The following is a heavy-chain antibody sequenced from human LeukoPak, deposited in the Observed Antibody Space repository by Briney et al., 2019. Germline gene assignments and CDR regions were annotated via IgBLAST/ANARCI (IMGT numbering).Heavy chain of an antibody. D-gene: IGHD1-26*01. CDR3: ARDIATIVHQD. V-gene: IGHV1-18*01. CDR1: GYTFTNYG. CDR2: ISAYSGNT. J-gene: IGHJ4*02. Sequence: ASVKVSCQTSGYTFTNYGISWVRPAPGQGLEWMGWISAYSGNTNYVQKFRGRVTMTTDTSTSTVYMELSSLTSDDTAVYYCARDIATIVHQDWGQGTQVTVSS.